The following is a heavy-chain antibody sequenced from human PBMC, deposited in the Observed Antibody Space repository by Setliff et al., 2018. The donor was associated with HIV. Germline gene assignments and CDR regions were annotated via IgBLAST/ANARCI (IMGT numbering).Heavy chain of an antibody. D-gene: IGHD3-16*01. J-gene: IGHJ6*03. CDR2: IYYDGNA. CDR3: ARARSYGYFNDYMDV. V-gene: IGHV4-61*05. Sequence: SETLSLTCIVSGGSIVNNNYYWGWIRQRPGKGLEWIGTIYYDGNANYHPSLKGRATISVDFSTDFSLKVRSVTTADTAVYFCARARSYGYFNDYMDVWGKGTAVTVSS. CDR1: GGSIVNNNYY.